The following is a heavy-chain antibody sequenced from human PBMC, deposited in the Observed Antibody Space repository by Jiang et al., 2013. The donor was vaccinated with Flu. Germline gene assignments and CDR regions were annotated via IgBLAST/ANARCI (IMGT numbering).Heavy chain of an antibody. CDR2: IIPIFGTA. V-gene: IGHV1-69*01. CDR1: GTFSSYA. J-gene: IGHJ6*03. D-gene: IGHD2-2*01. CDR3: ARQYQLLSSDYYYYYMDV. Sequence: GTFSSYAISWVRQAPGQGLEWMGGIIPIFGTANYAQKFQGRVTITADESTSTAYMELSSLRSEDTAVYYCARQYQLLSSDYYYYYMDVWGKGTTVTVSS.